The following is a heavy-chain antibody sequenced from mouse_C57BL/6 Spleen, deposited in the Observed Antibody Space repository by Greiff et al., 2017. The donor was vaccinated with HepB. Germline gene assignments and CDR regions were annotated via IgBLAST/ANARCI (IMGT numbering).Heavy chain of an antibody. CDR1: GYTFTSYW. V-gene: IGHV1-5*01. CDR3: TSLDSSGRYYAMDY. CDR2: IYPGNSDT. J-gene: IGHJ4*01. D-gene: IGHD3-2*02. Sequence: EVQLQQSGTVLARPGASVKMSCKTSGYTFTSYWMHWVKQRPGQGLEWIGAIYPGNSDTSYNQKFKGKAKLTAVTSASTAYMELSSLTNEDSAVYYCTSLDSSGRYYAMDYWGQGTSVTVSS.